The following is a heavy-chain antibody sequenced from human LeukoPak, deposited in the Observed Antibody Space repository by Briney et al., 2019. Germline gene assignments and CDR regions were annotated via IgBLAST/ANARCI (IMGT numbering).Heavy chain of an antibody. CDR1: GGSISSSSYY. Sequence: SETLSLTYTVSGGSISSSSYYWGWIRQPPGKGLEWIGSIYYSGSTYYNPSLKSRVTISVDTSKNQFSLKLSSVTAADTAVYYCARVVSGPLYSSGWENWFDPWGQGTLVTVSS. J-gene: IGHJ5*02. CDR2: IYYSGST. D-gene: IGHD6-19*01. V-gene: IGHV4-39*01. CDR3: ARVVSGPLYSSGWENWFDP.